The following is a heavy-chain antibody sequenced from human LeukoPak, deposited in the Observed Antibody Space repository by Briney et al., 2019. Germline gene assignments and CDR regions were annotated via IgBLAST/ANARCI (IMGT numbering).Heavy chain of an antibody. V-gene: IGHV4-61*01. CDR1: GGSVISGSHY. J-gene: IGHJ6*04. CDR2: IYYSGST. Sequence: SETLSLTCTVSGGSVISGSHYWTWIRQSPGRGLEWIGYIYYSGSTNYYPSLKSRVTISVDTSKNQFSLKLSSVTAADTAVYYCARDYLILATNYYFYYGMDVWGKGTTVIVSS. CDR3: ARDYLILATNYYFYYGMDV. D-gene: IGHD5-12*01.